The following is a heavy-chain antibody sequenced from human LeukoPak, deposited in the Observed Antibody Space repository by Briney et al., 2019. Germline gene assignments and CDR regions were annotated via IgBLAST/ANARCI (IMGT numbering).Heavy chain of an antibody. D-gene: IGHD1-26*01. J-gene: IGHJ4*02. CDR2: IKQDGSEK. CDR1: GFTFSSYW. V-gene: IGHV3-7*01. CDR3: ARVGLKGATTIRSSDY. Sequence: GGSLRLSCAASGFTFSSYWMSWVRQAPGRGLEWVAYIKQDGSEKYYVDSVKGRFTTSRDNAESSLYLQMNSLRAEDSAVYYCARVGLKGATTIRSSDYWGQGTLVTVSS.